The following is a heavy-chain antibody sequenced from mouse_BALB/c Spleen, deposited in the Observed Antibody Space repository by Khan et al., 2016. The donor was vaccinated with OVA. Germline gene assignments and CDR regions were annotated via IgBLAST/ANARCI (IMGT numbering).Heavy chain of an antibody. CDR1: GDSITSGY. CDR3: SRWNYRYDGYFDY. CDR2: ISSSDST. J-gene: IGHJ2*01. D-gene: IGHD2-14*01. V-gene: IGHV3-8*02. Sequence: EVPLQESGPSLVKPSQTLSLTCSVTGDSITSGYWNWIRKFPGNKLEYMGYISSSDSTFYNPSLKSRISITRDTSKNQYYLQLNSVTTEDTATYDWSRWNYRYDGYFDYWGQGTTLTVSS.